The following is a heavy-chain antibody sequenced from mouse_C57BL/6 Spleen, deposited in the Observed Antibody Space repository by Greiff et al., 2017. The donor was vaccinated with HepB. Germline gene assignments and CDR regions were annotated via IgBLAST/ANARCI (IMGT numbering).Heavy chain of an antibody. CDR2: IDPSDSYT. CDR3: AREGGHGRFDY. CDR1: GYTFTSYW. Sequence: QVQLQQSGAELVRPGTSVKLSCKASGYTFTSYWMHWVKQRPGQGLEWIGVIDPSDSYTNYNQKFKGKATLTVDTSSSTAYMQLSSLTSEDSAVYYCAREGGHGRFDYWGQGTTLTVSS. J-gene: IGHJ2*01. D-gene: IGHD3-1*01. V-gene: IGHV1-59*01.